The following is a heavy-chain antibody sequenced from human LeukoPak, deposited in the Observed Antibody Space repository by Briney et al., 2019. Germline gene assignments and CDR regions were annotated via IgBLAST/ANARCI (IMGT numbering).Heavy chain of an antibody. CDR3: ARGPTGDDFWSGSFDY. V-gene: IGHV4-59*11. CDR2: IYYSGST. CDR1: GGSISSHY. D-gene: IGHD3-3*01. J-gene: IGHJ4*02. Sequence: SETLSLTCTVSGGSISSHYWSWIRQPPGKGLEWIGYIYYSGSTNYNPSLKSRVTISVDTSKNRFSLKLSSVTAADTAVYYCARGPTGDDFWSGSFDYWGQGTLVTVSS.